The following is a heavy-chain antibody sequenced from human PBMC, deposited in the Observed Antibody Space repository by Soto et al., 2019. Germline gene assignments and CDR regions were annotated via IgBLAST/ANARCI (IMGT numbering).Heavy chain of an antibody. CDR1: GFTFSDHY. V-gene: IGHV3-72*01. CDR2: TRNKANSYTT. J-gene: IGHJ4*02. Sequence: EVQLVESGGGLVQPGGSLRLSCAASGFTFSDHYIDWVRQAPGKGLEWVGRTRNKANSYTTEYAASVKGRFTISRDDSKNSLYLQMNSLKTEDTAVYFCTRVPHYWGQGVLVTVSS. CDR3: TRVPHY.